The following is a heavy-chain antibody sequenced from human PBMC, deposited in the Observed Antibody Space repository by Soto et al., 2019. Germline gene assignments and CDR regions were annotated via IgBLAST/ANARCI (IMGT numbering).Heavy chain of an antibody. Sequence: GGSLRLSCAASGSTFSSYGMNWVRQGPGKGLEWVSAISGSGGSTYYADSVKGRFTISRDNSKNTLYLQMNSLRAEDTAVYYCANYGDYVRYYYYYMDVWGKGTTVTVSS. J-gene: IGHJ6*03. CDR3: ANYGDYVRYYYYYMDV. V-gene: IGHV3-23*01. D-gene: IGHD4-17*01. CDR1: GSTFSSYG. CDR2: ISGSGGST.